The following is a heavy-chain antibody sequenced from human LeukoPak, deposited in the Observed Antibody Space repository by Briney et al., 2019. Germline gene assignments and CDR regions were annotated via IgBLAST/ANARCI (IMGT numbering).Heavy chain of an antibody. CDR3: ARDPSRYDFDY. Sequence: ASVKVSCKASGYTFTNYGISWVRQAPGQGLEWMGWISAYNGNTNYAQKFQGRVTMTRDTSISTAYMELSRLRSDDTAVYYCARDPSRYDFDYWGQGTLVTVSS. J-gene: IGHJ4*02. D-gene: IGHD5-12*01. V-gene: IGHV1-18*01. CDR1: GYTFTNYG. CDR2: ISAYNGNT.